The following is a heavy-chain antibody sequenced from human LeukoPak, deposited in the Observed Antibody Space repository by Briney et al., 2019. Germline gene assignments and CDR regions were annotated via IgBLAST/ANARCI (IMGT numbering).Heavy chain of an antibody. CDR1: GGFFSGYY. CDR2: INHSGST. CDR3: ARVAQYYDILTGPTDYFDY. D-gene: IGHD3-9*01. Sequence: SETLSLTCAVYGGFFSGYYWSWIRQPPGKGLEWIGEINHSGSTNYNPSHKSRVTISVDTSKNQFSLKLSSVTAADTAVYYCARVAQYYDILTGPTDYFDYWGQGTLVTVSS. V-gene: IGHV4-34*01. J-gene: IGHJ4*02.